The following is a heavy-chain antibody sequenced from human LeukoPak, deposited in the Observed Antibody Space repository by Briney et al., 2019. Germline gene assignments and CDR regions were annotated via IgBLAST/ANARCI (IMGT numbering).Heavy chain of an antibody. V-gene: IGHV3-69-1*01. D-gene: IGHD1-26*01. J-gene: IGHJ4*02. Sequence: GRSLRLSCAASGFTFSNHNMNWVRQAPGKGLYWLSYISSRSTIWYADSVKGRFTISRDNAKNSLFLQMDSLRVDDTGVYYCTRDLGYWGQGTLVTVSS. CDR3: TRDLGY. CDR2: ISSRSTI. CDR1: GFTFSNHN.